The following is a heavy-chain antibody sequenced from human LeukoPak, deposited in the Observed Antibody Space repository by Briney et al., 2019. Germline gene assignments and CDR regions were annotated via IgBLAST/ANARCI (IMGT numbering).Heavy chain of an antibody. V-gene: IGHV3-9*01. J-gene: IGHJ6*02. CDR2: ISWNSGSI. Sequence: GRSLRLSCAASGFTFEEYAMHGVRQAPGKGREWVSGISWNSGSIGYADSVKGRFTISRDNAKNSLYLQMNSLRAEDTALYYCAKDRGEIGSGWSLLWGSANYYYGMDVWGQGTTVTVSS. CDR1: GFTFEEYA. CDR3: AKDRGEIGSGWSLLWGSANYYYGMDV. D-gene: IGHD6-19*01.